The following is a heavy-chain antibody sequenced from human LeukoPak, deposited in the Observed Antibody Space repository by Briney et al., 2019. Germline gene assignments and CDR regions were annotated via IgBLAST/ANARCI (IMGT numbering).Heavy chain of an antibody. D-gene: IGHD1-7*01. Sequence: SETLSFTCTVSGGSISSSSYYWGWIRQPPGKGLEWIGSIYYSGSTYYNPSLKSRVTISVDTSKNQFSLRLSSVTAADTAVYYCARLNWNYEAFDYWGQGTLVTVSS. CDR2: IYYSGST. CDR3: ARLNWNYEAFDY. CDR1: GGSISSSSYY. V-gene: IGHV4-39*01. J-gene: IGHJ4*02.